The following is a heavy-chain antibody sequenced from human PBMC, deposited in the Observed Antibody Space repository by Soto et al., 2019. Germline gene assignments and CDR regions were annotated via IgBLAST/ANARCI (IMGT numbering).Heavy chain of an antibody. D-gene: IGHD2-21*02. J-gene: IGHJ4*02. V-gene: IGHV4-30-4*01. CDR1: GGSISSGDYY. CDR2: IYYSGST. Sequence: SETLSLTCTVSGGSISSGDYYWSWIRQPPGKGLEWIGYIYYSGSTYYNPSLKSRVTISVDTSKNQFSLKLSSVTAADTAVYYCARVPTFCGGDCYYFHGYFDYWGQGTLVTVSS. CDR3: ARVPTFCGGDCYYFHGYFDY.